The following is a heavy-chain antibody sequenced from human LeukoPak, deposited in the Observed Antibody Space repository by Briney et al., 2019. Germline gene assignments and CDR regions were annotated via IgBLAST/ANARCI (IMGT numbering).Heavy chain of an antibody. CDR3: AKEKAGYCSSTSCFDGYDY. CDR2: VSGSGGST. Sequence: GGSLRLSCAASGFTFSSYAMSWVRQAPGKGLEWVSAVSGSGGSTYYADSVKGRFSISRDNSKNTLYLQLNSLRAEDTAVYYCAKEKAGYCSSTSCFDGYDYWGQGSLVTVSS. J-gene: IGHJ4*02. CDR1: GFTFSSYA. D-gene: IGHD2-2*01. V-gene: IGHV3-23*01.